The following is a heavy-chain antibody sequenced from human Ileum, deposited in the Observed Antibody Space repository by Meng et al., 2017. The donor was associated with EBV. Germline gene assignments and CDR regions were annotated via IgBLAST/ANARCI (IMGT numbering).Heavy chain of an antibody. V-gene: IGHV3-15*01. CDR3: TTWGGN. CDR1: GFTFSKVW. J-gene: IGHJ1*01. CDR2: IRSKSAGGTT. Sequence: EVQLVGSGGGVVEPGGSLRLACAASGFTFSKVWMNWVRQTPGKGLEWVGRIRSKSAGGTTDYAAPVKGRFTISRDDSEDTLYLQMNSLKTEDTAVYYCTTWGGNWGQGTLVTVSS. D-gene: IGHD3-16*01.